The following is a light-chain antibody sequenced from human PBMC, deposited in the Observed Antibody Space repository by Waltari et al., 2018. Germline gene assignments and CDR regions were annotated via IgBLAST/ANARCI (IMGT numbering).Light chain of an antibody. V-gene: IGLV1-44*01. CDR1: SSNIGSNT. CDR3: AAWDDSLNGWV. CDR2: SNN. J-gene: IGLJ3*02. Sequence: QSVLTQPPSASGTPGQRVTISCSGSSSNIGSNTVNWYQQLPGTAPKLLIYSNNPRPPGAPDRFPGSKSGTSPSLAIRGLQSEDEADYYCAAWDDSLNGWVFGGGTKLTVL.